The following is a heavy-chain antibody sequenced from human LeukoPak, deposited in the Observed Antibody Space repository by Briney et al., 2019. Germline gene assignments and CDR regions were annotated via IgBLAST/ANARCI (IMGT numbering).Heavy chain of an antibody. CDR2: MYHSGST. CDR1: GYSISSGYY. V-gene: IGHV4-38-2*02. CDR3: ARDYRYCSSTSCYAFDY. D-gene: IGHD2-2*01. Sequence: SETLSPTCAVSGYSISSGYYWGWIRQPPGKGLEWIGNMYHSGSTYYNPSLKSRVTISVDTSKNQFSLKLSSVTAADTAVYYCARDYRYCSSTSCYAFDYWGQGTLVTVSS. J-gene: IGHJ4*02.